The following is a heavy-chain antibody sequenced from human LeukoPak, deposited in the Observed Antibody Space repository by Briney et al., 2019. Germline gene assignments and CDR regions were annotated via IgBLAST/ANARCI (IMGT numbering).Heavy chain of an antibody. CDR2: IIPIFGTA. CDR1: GGTFSSYA. CDR3: ARGDIHGSGSPYGGSYYYYYGMDV. J-gene: IGHJ6*04. V-gene: IGHV1-69*06. D-gene: IGHD3-10*01. Sequence: GASVKVSCKASGGTFSSYAISWVRQAPGQGLEWMGGIIPIFGTANYAQKFQGRVTITADKSTSTAYMELSSLRSEDTAVYYCARGDIHGSGSPYGGSYYYYYGMDVWGKGTTVTVSS.